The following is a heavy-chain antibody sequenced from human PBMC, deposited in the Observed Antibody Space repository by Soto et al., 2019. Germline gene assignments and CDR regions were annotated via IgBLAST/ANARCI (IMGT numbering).Heavy chain of an antibody. CDR1: GVTFTNYA. D-gene: IGHD1-26*01. J-gene: IGHJ5*02. CDR2: ISASGGLK. CDR3: AREVGAPSGWLDP. V-gene: IGHV3-23*01. Sequence: EVQLSESGGDLRQPGGSLRLSCAASGVTFTNYAMTWVRQTPGKGLEWVSGISASGGLKYYADSVQGRFTVSRDNSKTILYLQMDNLRDEDTALYYCAREVGAPSGWLDPWGQGTQVTVSS.